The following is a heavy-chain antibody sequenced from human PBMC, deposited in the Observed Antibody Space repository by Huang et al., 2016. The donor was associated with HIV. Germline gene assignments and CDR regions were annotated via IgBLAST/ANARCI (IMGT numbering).Heavy chain of an antibody. CDR3: ARARGFLYDSTGYYSRYYFDS. D-gene: IGHD3-22*01. Sequence: QVQLVQSGAEVKKPGASVKVSCKASGFNFNNYDFNWVRQVSGKGLECVGWMNPKRGNTGYAQKCQGRCTITRNTAITTAYMELRSLRSEDTAVYYCARARGFLYDSTGYYSRYYFDSWGQGTLVTISS. CDR2: MNPKRGNT. J-gene: IGHJ4*02. V-gene: IGHV1-8*03. CDR1: GFNFNNYD.